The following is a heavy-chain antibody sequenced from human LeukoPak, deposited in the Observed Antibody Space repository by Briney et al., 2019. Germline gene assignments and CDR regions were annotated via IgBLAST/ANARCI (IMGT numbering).Heavy chain of an antibody. V-gene: IGHV1-8*01. CDR1: GYSFTSYD. Sequence: ASVKVSCKASGYSFTSYDINWVRQATGQGLEWMGWMNPNSGNTGYAQKFQGRVTMTRDTSTSTVYMELSSLRSEDTAVYYCARDFTTRRYYGDFPEHRFDPWGQGTLVTVSS. CDR2: MNPNSGNT. D-gene: IGHD4-17*01. CDR3: ARDFTTRRYYGDFPEHRFDP. J-gene: IGHJ5*02.